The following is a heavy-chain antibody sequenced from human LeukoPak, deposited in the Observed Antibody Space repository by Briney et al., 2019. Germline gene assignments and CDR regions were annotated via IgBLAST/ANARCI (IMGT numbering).Heavy chain of an antibody. CDR3: AKDGLRYCSGGSCYYFDY. D-gene: IGHD2-15*01. V-gene: IGHV3-66*01. J-gene: IGHJ4*02. CDR2: IYSGGST. CDR1: GFTVSSNY. Sequence: PGGSLRLSCAASGFTVSSNYMSWVRQAPGKGLEWVSVIYSGGSTYYADSVKGRFTISRDNSKNTLYLQMNSLRAEDTAVYYCAKDGLRYCSGGSCYYFDYWGQGTLVTVSS.